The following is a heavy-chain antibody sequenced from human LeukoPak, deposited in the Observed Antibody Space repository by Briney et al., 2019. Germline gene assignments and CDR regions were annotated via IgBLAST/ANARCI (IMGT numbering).Heavy chain of an antibody. CDR3: FGREIVVAGGAAFDI. J-gene: IGHJ3*02. CDR2: INPSGGST. Sequence: ASVKVSCKASGYTFTSYYMHWVRQAPGQGLEWMGIINPSGGSTSYAQKFQGRVTMTRDMSTSTVYMELSSLRSEDTAVYYCFGREIVVAGGAAFDIWGQGTMVTVSS. D-gene: IGHD3-22*01. V-gene: IGHV1-46*01. CDR1: GYTFTSYY.